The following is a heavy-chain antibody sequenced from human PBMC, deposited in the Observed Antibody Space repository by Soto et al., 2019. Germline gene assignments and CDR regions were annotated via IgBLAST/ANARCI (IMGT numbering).Heavy chain of an antibody. V-gene: IGHV1-69*06. D-gene: IGHD2-15*01. CDR2: IIPILGTP. J-gene: IGHJ6*02. CDR3: ATAWFGFSSGGPRGDYGMDV. CDR1: GGTFSRNA. Sequence: QVQLVQSGAEVKKPGSSVKVSCTASGGTFSRNAINWVRQAPGQGLEWMGGIIPILGTPNYARKFQGRVTITADKATSTAYMELSSLISEDMAVYYCATAWFGFSSGGPRGDYGMDVWGQGTAVSVSS.